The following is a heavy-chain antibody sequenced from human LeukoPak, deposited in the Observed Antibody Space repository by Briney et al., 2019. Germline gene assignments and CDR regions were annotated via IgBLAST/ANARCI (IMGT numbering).Heavy chain of an antibody. CDR1: GFTFSSYA. Sequence: QSGGSLRLSCAASGFTFSSYAMSWVRQAPGKGLEWVSAISGSGGSTYYADSVKGRFTISRDNSKNTLYLQMNSLRAEDTAVYYCAKLGWYQLLFVVRGKNWFDPWGQGTLVTVSS. J-gene: IGHJ5*02. V-gene: IGHV3-23*01. D-gene: IGHD2-2*01. CDR3: AKLGWYQLLFVVRGKNWFDP. CDR2: ISGSGGST.